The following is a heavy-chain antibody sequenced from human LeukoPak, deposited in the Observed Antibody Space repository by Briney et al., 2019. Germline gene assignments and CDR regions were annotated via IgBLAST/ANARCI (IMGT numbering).Heavy chain of an antibody. CDR2: INAGNGNT. J-gene: IGHJ4*02. CDR1: GYTFTSYA. CDR3: ARDIGNGVPAAIGFDY. D-gene: IGHD2-2*01. V-gene: IGHV1-3*01. Sequence: ASVTVSCKASGYTFTSYAMHWVRQAPGQRLEWMGWINAGNGNTKYSQKFQGRVTITRDTSASTAYMELSSLRSEDTAVYYCARDIGNGVPAAIGFDYWGQGTLVTVSS.